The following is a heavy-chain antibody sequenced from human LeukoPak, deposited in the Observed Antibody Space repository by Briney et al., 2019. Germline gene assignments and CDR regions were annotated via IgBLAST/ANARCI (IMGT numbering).Heavy chain of an antibody. CDR1: GFTFSSYW. D-gene: IGHD6-19*01. V-gene: IGHV3-7*01. Sequence: PGGSLRLSCAASGFTFSSYWMSWVRQAPGKGLEWVANIKQDESEKHYVDSVKGRFTISRDNAKNSLYLQMNSLRDEDTAVYYCGYSSGWIFDYWGQGTQVTVSS. CDR3: GYSSGWIFDY. J-gene: IGHJ4*02. CDR2: IKQDESEK.